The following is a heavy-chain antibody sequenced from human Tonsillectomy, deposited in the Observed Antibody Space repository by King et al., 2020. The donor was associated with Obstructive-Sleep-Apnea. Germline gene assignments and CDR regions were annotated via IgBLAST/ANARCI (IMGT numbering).Heavy chain of an antibody. Sequence: QLQESGPGLVKPSETLSLTCTVSGGSISSSNYFWGWLRQPPGKGLEWVGSIYYSGTTYYNPSLKSRVTISVDTSKNQFSLRLRSVTAADTAVYYCARALRDVVTATNYFDYWGQGTLVTVSS. V-gene: IGHV4-39*07. CDR2: IYYSGTT. J-gene: IGHJ4*02. CDR3: ARALRDVVTATNYFDY. CDR1: GGSISSSNYF. D-gene: IGHD2-21*02.